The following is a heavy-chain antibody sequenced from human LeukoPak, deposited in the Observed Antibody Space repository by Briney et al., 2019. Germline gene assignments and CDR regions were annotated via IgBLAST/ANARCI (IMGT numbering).Heavy chain of an antibody. CDR3: AKDSRPYYYYYGMDV. CDR2: ISGDGDRT. J-gene: IGHJ6*02. Sequence: GRSMRLSCAASGFTFDDYAMHWVRQAPGKGLEWVSLISGDGDRTYYADSVKGRFTISRDNSKKSLYLQMNSLRTEDTALYYCAKDSRPYYYYYGMDVWGQGTTVTVSS. V-gene: IGHV3-43*02. CDR1: GFTFDDYA.